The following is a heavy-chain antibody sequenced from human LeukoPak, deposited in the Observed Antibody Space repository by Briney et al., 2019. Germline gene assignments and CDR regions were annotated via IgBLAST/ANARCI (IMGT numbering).Heavy chain of an antibody. J-gene: IGHJ4*02. V-gene: IGHV1-69*13. Sequence: ASVKVSCNASGGTFSSYAISWVRQAPGQGLEWMGGIIPIFGTANYAQKFQGRVTITADESTSTAYMELSSLRSEDTAVYYCARARTYYYDSSGYTGDYWGQGTLVTVSS. CDR3: ARARTYYYDSSGYTGDY. CDR1: GGTFSSYA. D-gene: IGHD3-22*01. CDR2: IIPIFGTA.